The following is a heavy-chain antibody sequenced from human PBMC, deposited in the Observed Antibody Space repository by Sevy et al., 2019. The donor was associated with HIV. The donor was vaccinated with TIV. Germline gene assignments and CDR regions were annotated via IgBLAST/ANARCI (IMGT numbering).Heavy chain of an antibody. J-gene: IGHJ4*02. CDR1: GFTFSDYS. CDR3: ARDDTASYLPVS. CDR2: ISRSGTTR. D-gene: IGHD3-10*01. Sequence: GALRLSCAASGFTFSDYSLNWVRQAPGKGLEWVSYISRSGTTRHYADSVRGRFTISRDDAKNSLYLQMSSLRDEDTAVYYCARDDTASYLPVSWGQGTLVTVSS. V-gene: IGHV3-48*02.